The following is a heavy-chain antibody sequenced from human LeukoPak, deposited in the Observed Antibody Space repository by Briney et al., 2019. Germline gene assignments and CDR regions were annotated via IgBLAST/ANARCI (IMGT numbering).Heavy chain of an antibody. D-gene: IGHD5-18*01. V-gene: IGHV4-38-2*01. J-gene: IGHJ4*02. Sequence: PSETLSLTCAVSGYSISSGYYWGWIRQPPGKGLEWIGSTYHSGSTYYNPSLKSRVTISVDTSKKQFSLKLTSVTAADTAVYYCARKAELYSYGQWDYWGQGTLVTVSS. CDR3: ARKAELYSYGQWDY. CDR2: TYHSGST. CDR1: GYSISSGYY.